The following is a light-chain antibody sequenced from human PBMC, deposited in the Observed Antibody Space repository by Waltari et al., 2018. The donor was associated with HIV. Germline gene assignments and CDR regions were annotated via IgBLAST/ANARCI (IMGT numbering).Light chain of an antibody. V-gene: IGLV1-44*01. CDR1: GSNIRSNY. J-gene: IGLJ1*01. CDR2: NDD. Sequence: QSVLAQPPSVSGAPGQRVTISCSGSGSNIRSNYVNWYQQLPVTAPRVLIYNDDQRPSGVPARFSGSKAGTTASLAISGLQSEDEADYYCAAWDDTLKVYVFGTGTNVTVL. CDR3: AAWDDTLKVYV.